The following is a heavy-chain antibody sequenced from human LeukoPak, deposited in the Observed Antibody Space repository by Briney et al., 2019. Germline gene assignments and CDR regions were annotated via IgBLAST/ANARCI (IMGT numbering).Heavy chain of an antibody. D-gene: IGHD6-13*01. Sequence: PSETLSLTCSVSGVSITNYYYTWVRQPPGKGLEWVGYIYYSGSTNNNPSLKSRVTISLDTSKNQFSLKLSSVTAADTAVYYCASRDINSSSWGQGTLVTVSS. V-gene: IGHV4-59*12. CDR2: IYYSGST. CDR1: GVSITNYY. CDR3: ASRDINSSS. J-gene: IGHJ4*02.